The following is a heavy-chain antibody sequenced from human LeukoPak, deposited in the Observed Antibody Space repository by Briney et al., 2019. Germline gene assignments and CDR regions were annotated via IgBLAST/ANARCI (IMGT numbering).Heavy chain of an antibody. CDR1: GFTFSSYG. D-gene: IGHD5-18*01. CDR2: IWYDGSNK. J-gene: IGHJ3*02. V-gene: IGHV3-33*06. Sequence: GGSLTLSCAASGFTFSSYGMHWVRQAPGKGLEWVAVIWYDGSNKYYADSVKGRFTISRDNSKNTLYLQMNSLRAEDTAVYYCAKDLRLWVTLDAFDIWGQGTMVTVSS. CDR3: AKDLRLWVTLDAFDI.